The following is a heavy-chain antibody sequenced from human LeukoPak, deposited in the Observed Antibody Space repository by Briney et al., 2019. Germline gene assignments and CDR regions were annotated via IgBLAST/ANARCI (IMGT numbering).Heavy chain of an antibody. V-gene: IGHV1-18*01. CDR3: ARDRGRGIATADYYFDY. CDR1: GYTFTTDG. D-gene: IGHD6-13*01. J-gene: IGHJ4*02. CDR2: ISSHNVKT. Sequence: GVSVTVSCKASGYTFTTDGISWVRQAPGQGLEWMGWISSHNVKTIYAQRHQGRVTMTTDTSTTTAYMELRSLRSDDTAVYYCARDRGRGIATADYYFDYWGQGTLVTVSS.